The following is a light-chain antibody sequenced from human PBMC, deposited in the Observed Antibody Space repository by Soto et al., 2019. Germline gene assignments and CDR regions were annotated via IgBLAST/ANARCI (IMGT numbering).Light chain of an antibody. Sequence: DLQLNKSPSFMSASVGYRSTLTCRASQGISSYLAWYQQKPGKDPKLLIYAASTLQSGVPSRFSGSGSGTEFTLTIRSMQPEDFATYYCQQLNSYQLTFGGRSKVDIK. J-gene: IGKJ4*01. CDR2: AAS. CDR3: QQLNSYQLT. V-gene: IGKV1-9*01. CDR1: QGISSY.